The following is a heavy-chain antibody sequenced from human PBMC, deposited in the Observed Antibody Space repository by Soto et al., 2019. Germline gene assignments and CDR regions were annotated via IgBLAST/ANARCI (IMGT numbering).Heavy chain of an antibody. CDR3: ARSSGWVFGIIIEGCNWFGS. J-gene: IGHJ5*01. CDR1: EDTFTSYY. Sequence: ASVKVSCKAPEDTFTSYYINWVRQAPGQGLEWMGRINPNGGSTRYAQKFQGRVTFTRDTPASTVYMELSSLRSDDTAFYYCARSSGWVFGIIIEGCNWFGSWGQGTLVTVSS. V-gene: IGHV1-46*01. CDR2: INPNGGST. D-gene: IGHD1-26*01.